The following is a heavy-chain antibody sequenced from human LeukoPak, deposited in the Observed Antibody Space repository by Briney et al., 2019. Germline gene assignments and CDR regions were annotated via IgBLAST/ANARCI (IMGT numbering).Heavy chain of an antibody. D-gene: IGHD3-22*01. J-gene: IGHJ4*02. V-gene: IGHV1-46*01. CDR3: ARESITMIVVAKPGGYYFDY. CDR1: GYTFTSYY. Sequence: ASVKVSCKASGYTFTSYYMHWVRQAPGQGLEWMGIINPSGGSTIYAQKFQGRVTITTDESTSAAYMELSSLRSEDTAVYYCARESITMIVVAKPGGYYFDYWGQGTLVTVSS. CDR2: INPSGGST.